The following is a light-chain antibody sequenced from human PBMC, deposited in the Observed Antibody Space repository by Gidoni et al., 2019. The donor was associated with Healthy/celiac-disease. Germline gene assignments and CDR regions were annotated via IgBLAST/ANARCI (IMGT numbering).Light chain of an antibody. Sequence: EIVLTQSPATLSLSPGERATLSCRASQSFSSYLAWYQQNPGQAPRLLIYDASNRATGIPARFSGSGSGTDFTLTISSLEPEDFAVYYCQQRSNWPPAFGQGTKVEIK. CDR3: QQRSNWPPA. CDR2: DAS. J-gene: IGKJ1*01. V-gene: IGKV3-11*01. CDR1: QSFSSY.